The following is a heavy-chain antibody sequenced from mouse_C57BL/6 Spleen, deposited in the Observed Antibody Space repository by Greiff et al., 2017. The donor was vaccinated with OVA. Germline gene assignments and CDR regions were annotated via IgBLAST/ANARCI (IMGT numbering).Heavy chain of an antibody. CDR1: GFTFSDYG. V-gene: IGHV5-17*01. D-gene: IGHD2-4*01. Sequence: EVMLVESGGGLVKPGGSLKLSCEASGFTFSDYGMHWVGQAPGKGLEWVAYISSGSGTIYYADTVKGRFPIAGANATNTLFLQMTSLRSEDTAMYYCARNYDYDGGTWFAYWGQGTLVTVSA. CDR2: ISSGSGTI. J-gene: IGHJ3*01. CDR3: ARNYDYDGGTWFAY.